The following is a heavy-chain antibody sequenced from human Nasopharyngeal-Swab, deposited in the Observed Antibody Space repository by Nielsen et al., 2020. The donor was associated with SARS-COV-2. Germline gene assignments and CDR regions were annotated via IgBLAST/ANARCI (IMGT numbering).Heavy chain of an antibody. CDR1: GYTFTGYY. D-gene: IGHD6-6*01. CDR2: INPNSGGT. Sequence: ASVKVSCKASGYTFTGYYMHWVRQAPGQGLEWMGWINPNSGGTNYAQKFQGRVTMTRDTSISTAYMELSRLRSDDTAVYYCARGIGSSSRGYFDYWGRGTLVTVSS. CDR3: ARGIGSSSRGYFDY. V-gene: IGHV1-2*02. J-gene: IGHJ4*02.